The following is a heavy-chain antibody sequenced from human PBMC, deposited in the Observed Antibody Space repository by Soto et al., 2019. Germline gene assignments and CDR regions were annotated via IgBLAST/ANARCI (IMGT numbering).Heavy chain of an antibody. CDR2: IVVGSGNT. CDR1: GFTFTSSA. V-gene: IGHV1-58*02. Sequence: ASVKVSCKASGFTFTSSAMQWVRQARGQRLEWIGRIVVGSGNTNYAQKFQDRVTMTRDTSTSTVYMELSSLRSEDTAVYYCARDQDYYDSSGYYDGSWFDPWGQGTLVTVSS. CDR3: ARDQDYYDSSGYYDGSWFDP. J-gene: IGHJ5*02. D-gene: IGHD3-22*01.